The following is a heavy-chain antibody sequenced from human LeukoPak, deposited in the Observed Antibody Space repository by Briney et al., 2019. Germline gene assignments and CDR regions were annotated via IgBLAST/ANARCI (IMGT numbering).Heavy chain of an antibody. CDR3: VKGRYRGGTSCSYFDC. D-gene: IGHD2-2*01. CDR2: ITAGGGST. CDR1: GFIFSTYG. V-gene: IGHV3-23*01. J-gene: IGHJ4*02. Sequence: GGSLRLSCVASGFIFSTYGMSWVRRAPGKGLEWVSTITAGGGSTYYADSVKGRFTISRDNSKNTLYLQMNSLRAEDTAIYYCVKGRYRGGTSCSYFDCWGQGTLVTFSS.